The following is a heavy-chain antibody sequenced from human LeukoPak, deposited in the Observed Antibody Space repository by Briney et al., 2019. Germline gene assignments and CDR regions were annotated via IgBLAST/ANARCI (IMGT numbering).Heavy chain of an antibody. CDR1: GFTFDDYA. V-gene: IGHV3-9*01. CDR2: ISWNSGSI. Sequence: GRSLGLSCAASGFTFDDYAIHWVRQAPGKGLEWVSGISWNSGSIGYADSVKGRFTISRDNAKNSLYLQMNSLRAEDTALYYCAKVCARYYFDYWGQGTLVTVSS. J-gene: IGHJ4*02. CDR3: AKVCARYYFDY.